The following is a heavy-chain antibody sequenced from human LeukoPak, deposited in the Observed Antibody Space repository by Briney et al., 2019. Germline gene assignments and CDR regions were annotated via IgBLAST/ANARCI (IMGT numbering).Heavy chain of an antibody. V-gene: IGHV3-53*01. CDR1: GFSVSNNY. CDR3: ARGSGYSYGFPDY. Sequence: PGGSLRLSCAASGFSVSNNYMSWVRQAPGKVLEWVSVIYSGDITYYTDSVKGRFTISRDNSKNTLYLQMNSLRAEDTAVYYCARGSGYSYGFPDYWGQGTLVTVSS. CDR2: IYSGDIT. J-gene: IGHJ4*02. D-gene: IGHD5-18*01.